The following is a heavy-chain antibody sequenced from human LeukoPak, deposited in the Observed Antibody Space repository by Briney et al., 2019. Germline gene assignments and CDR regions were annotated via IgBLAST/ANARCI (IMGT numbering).Heavy chain of an antibody. CDR2: IHNSGST. CDR1: GGSISNYY. D-gene: IGHD1-1*01. CDR3: ARGGGWGNWNDAVDY. V-gene: IGHV4-59*01. Sequence: SETLSLTCTVSGGSISNYYWSWIRQTPGKGLEWIGYIHNSGSTKYNPSLKGPVSISVDTSKNQFSLKVNSVTAADTAVYYCARGGGWGNWNDAVDYWGQGTLVTVSS. J-gene: IGHJ4*02.